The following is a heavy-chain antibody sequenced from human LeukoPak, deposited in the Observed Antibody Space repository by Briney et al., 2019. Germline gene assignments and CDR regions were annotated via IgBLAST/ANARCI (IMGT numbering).Heavy chain of an antibody. J-gene: IGHJ5*02. CDR2: VSGTGGST. CDR3: AKYHGGLMSRFDP. CDR1: GFTFGSYA. Sequence: PGGSLRLSCAASGFTFGSYALTWVRQAPGKGLEWVSSVSGTGGSTYYADSVKGRFTISRDSSKNTVYLQMSSLRADDSAVYYCAKYHGGLMSRFDPWGQGTLVTVSS. V-gene: IGHV3-23*01. D-gene: IGHD3-16*01.